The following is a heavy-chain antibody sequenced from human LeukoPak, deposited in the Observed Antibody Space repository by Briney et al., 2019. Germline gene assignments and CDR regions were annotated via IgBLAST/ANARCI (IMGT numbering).Heavy chain of an antibody. J-gene: IGHJ4*02. D-gene: IGHD6-19*01. CDR2: INSDGSST. Sequence: GSLRLSCAASGFTFSSYWMYWVRQAPGKGLVWVSRINSDGSSTSYADSVKGRFTISRDNSKNTLYLQMNSLRAEDTAVYYCAREGVQLSSGWSYRGQGTLVTVSS. V-gene: IGHV3-74*01. CDR3: AREGVQLSSGWSY. CDR1: GFTFSSYW.